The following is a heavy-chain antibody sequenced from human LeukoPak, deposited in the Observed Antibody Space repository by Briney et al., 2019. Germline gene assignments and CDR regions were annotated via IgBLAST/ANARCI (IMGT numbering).Heavy chain of an antibody. Sequence: GGSLRLSCAASGFTFSGSAMSWVRQAPGEGLEWVSLISYSGANSYYTDSVRGRFTISRDNSKNTLYLQMNSLRAEDTAVYYCAKPESLEYWGQGTLVTVSS. J-gene: IGHJ4*02. CDR1: GFTFSGSA. CDR3: AKPESLEY. CDR2: ISYSGANS. V-gene: IGHV3-23*01.